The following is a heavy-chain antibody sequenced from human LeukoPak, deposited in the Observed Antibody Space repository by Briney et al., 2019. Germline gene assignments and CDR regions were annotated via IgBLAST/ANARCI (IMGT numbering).Heavy chain of an antibody. CDR3: ARTMVRGANPADAFDI. CDR1: GFTFSSYS. CDR2: ISSSSSYI. Sequence: GGSLRLSCAASGFTFSSYSMNWVRQAPGKGLEWVSSISSSSSYIYYADSVKGRFTISRDNAKNSLYLQVNSLRAEDTAVYYCARTMVRGANPADAFDIRGQGTMVTVSS. V-gene: IGHV3-21*01. D-gene: IGHD3-10*01. J-gene: IGHJ3*02.